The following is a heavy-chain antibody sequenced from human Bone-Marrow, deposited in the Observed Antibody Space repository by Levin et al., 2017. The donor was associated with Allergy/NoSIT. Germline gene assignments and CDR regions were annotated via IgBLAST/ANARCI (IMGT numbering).Heavy chain of an antibody. D-gene: IGHD3-10*01. Sequence: KLSGPTLVKPTQTLTLTCTFSGFSLSANVGVGWIRQPSGKALEFLALIYWGDDKRYSPSLKSRLTITKDTSENQVVLTMTNMDPVDTATYYCARRGNTGSGYYDYWGQGTLVTVSS. CDR3: ARRGNTGSGYYDY. CDR2: IYWGDDK. J-gene: IGHJ4*02. V-gene: IGHV2-5*02. CDR1: GFSLSANVG.